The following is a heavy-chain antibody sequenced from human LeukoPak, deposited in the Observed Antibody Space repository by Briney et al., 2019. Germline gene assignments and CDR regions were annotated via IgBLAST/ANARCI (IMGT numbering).Heavy chain of an antibody. CDR3: ARGPTEAGLDV. CDR2: IYNIGSA. V-gene: IGHV4-61*03. Sequence: SETLSLTCTVSGGSISSSSYYWGWIRQPPGKGLEWIGYIYNIGSANYNPSLKSRVTVSVDTSKNHFSLKLRSVTAADTAVYYCARGPTEAGLDVWGKGTTVTVSS. D-gene: IGHD4-11*01. CDR1: GGSISSSSYY. J-gene: IGHJ6*04.